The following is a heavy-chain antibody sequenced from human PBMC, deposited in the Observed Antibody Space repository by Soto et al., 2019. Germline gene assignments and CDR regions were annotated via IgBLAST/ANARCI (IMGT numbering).Heavy chain of an antibody. Sequence: GASVKVSCKASGYTFTSYGISWGRQAPGEGLEWMGWISAYNGHTNYAQKLQGRVTMTTDTSTSTAYMGLRSLRADGTAVYYCARDRSTYGMDVWGQGTPVTVSS. CDR3: ARDRSTYGMDV. V-gene: IGHV1-18*01. CDR1: GYTFTSYG. CDR2: ISAYNGHT. J-gene: IGHJ6*02.